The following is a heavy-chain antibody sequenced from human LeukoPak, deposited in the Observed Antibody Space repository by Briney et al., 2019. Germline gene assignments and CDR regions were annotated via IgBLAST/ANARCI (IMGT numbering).Heavy chain of an antibody. CDR3: ARDAATTERNYGMDV. D-gene: IGHD4-17*01. Sequence: SQTLSLTCTVSGGSISSGGYYWSWIRQHPGKGLEWIGYIYYSGSTYYNPSLKSRVTISVDTSKNQFSLKLSSVTAADTAVYYCARDAATTERNYGMDVWGQGTAVTVSS. V-gene: IGHV4-31*03. J-gene: IGHJ6*02. CDR1: GGSISSGGYY. CDR2: IYYSGST.